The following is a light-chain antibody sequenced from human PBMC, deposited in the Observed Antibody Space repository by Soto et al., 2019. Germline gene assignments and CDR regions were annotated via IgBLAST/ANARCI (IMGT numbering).Light chain of an antibody. CDR1: QSISSW. CDR2: KAS. Sequence: DIQMTQSPSTLSASVGDRVTITCRASQSISSWLAWYQQKPGKAPKLLIYKASSLESGVPSRFSGSGSGTEFPLTISSLQPDDFASYYGQQYNSYSPWSFGQATKVEIK. V-gene: IGKV1-5*03. CDR3: QQYNSYSPWS. J-gene: IGKJ1*01.